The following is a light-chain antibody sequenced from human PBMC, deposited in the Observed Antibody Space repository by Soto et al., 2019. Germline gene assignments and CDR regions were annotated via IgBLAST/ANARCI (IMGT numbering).Light chain of an antibody. Sequence: EIVLTQSPGTLSLSPGERATLSCRASQSVSTNYLAWYQQKPGQAPRLLIYGASSRATGIPARFSGSGSGADFTLTISRLEPGDFAVYFCQQYGSVPLTFGGGTKVEIK. CDR2: GAS. CDR3: QQYGSVPLT. J-gene: IGKJ4*01. CDR1: QSVSTNY. V-gene: IGKV3-20*01.